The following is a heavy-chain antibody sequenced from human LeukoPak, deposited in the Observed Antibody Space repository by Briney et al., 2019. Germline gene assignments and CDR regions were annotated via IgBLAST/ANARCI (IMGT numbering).Heavy chain of an antibody. CDR3: ARTYYYDSSGYLTTSYYFDY. J-gene: IGHJ4*02. Sequence: SVKVSCKASGGTFSSYAISWVRQAPGQGLEWMGGIIPIFGTANYAQEFQGRVTITTDESTSTAYMELSSLRSEDTAVYYCARTYYYDSSGYLTTSYYFDYWGQGTLVTVSS. V-gene: IGHV1-69*05. D-gene: IGHD3-22*01. CDR1: GGTFSSYA. CDR2: IIPIFGTA.